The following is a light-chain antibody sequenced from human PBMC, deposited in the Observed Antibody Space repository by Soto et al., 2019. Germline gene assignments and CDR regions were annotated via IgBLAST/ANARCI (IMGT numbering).Light chain of an antibody. CDR1: QTISSD. CDR2: GAS. V-gene: IGKV3-15*01. CDR3: QQYHNWPPQYT. J-gene: IGKJ2*01. Sequence: EIVVTQSPATLSVSPGERATLSCRASQTISSDLAWYQQKPGQAPRLLIHGASTRATGVPARFSGSGSGTEFTLTISSLQSEDLAVYYCQQYHNWPPQYTFGQGTKLQIK.